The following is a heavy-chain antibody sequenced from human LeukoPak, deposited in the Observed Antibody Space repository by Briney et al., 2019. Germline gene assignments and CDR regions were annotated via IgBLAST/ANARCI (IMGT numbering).Heavy chain of an antibody. J-gene: IGHJ6*03. CDR2: IYTSGST. CDR3: ARDKGVRGVISYYYYMDV. V-gene: IGHV4-4*07. Sequence: PSETLSLTSTVSGGSISSYYWGWIRQPPGKGLEWIGRIYTSGSTNYNPSLKSRVTMSVDTSKNQFSLKLSSVTAADTAVYYCARDKGVRGVISYYYYMDVWGKGTTVTVSS. CDR1: GGSISSYY. D-gene: IGHD3-10*01.